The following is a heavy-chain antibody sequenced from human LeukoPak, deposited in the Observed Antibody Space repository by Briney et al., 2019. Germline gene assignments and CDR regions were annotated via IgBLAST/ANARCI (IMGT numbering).Heavy chain of an antibody. D-gene: IGHD3-9*01. J-gene: IGHJ4*02. CDR1: GFTFSSYS. V-gene: IGHV3-21*04. Sequence: GGSLRLSCAASGFTFSSYSMNWVRQAPGKGLEWVSSISSSSYIYYADSVKGRFTISRDNSKNTLYLQMNSLRAEDTAVYYCAKDALLRYFDWLSPTDYWGQGTLVTVSS. CDR3: AKDALLRYFDWLSPTDY. CDR2: ISSSSYI.